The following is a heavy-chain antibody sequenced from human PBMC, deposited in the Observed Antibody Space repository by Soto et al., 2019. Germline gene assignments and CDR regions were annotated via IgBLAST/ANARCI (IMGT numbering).Heavy chain of an antibody. CDR1: GFTVSSNY. Sequence: EVQLVESGGGLVQPGGSLRLSCAASGFTVSSNYMSWVHQAPGKGLEWVSVIYSGGSTYYADSVKGRFTISRDNSKNTLYLQMNSLRAEDTAVYYCARDRRTTDGMDVCGQGTTVTVSS. J-gene: IGHJ6*02. CDR2: IYSGGST. D-gene: IGHD1-7*01. V-gene: IGHV3-66*01. CDR3: ARDRRTTDGMDV.